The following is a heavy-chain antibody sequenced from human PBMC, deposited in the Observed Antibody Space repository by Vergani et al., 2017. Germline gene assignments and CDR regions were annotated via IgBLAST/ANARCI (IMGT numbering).Heavy chain of an antibody. J-gene: IGHJ4*02. CDR3: ARGTRDTPSSLDY. CDR1: SFKLGDYG. V-gene: IGHV3-33*01. Sequence: QVQLVESGGGVVQPGRSLRLSCTPSSFKLGDYGMHWVRQAPGRGLEWVSMTWYEGNNNYYADSVKGRFTISKDISKNTLYLQMNSPRGYDPAVYYCARGTRDTPSSLDYWGQGTLVTVSS. D-gene: IGHD5-24*01. CDR2: TWYEGNNN.